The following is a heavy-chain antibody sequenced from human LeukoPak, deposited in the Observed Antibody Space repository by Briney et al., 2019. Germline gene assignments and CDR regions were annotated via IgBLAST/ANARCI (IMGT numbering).Heavy chain of an antibody. CDR3: ARDLEDSSPFGAFDT. V-gene: IGHV3-33*01. J-gene: IGHJ3*02. Sequence: GRSLRLSCAASGFTFSNYGMHWVRQVPGKGLEWVAAIWFDGIRKYYADSVKGRLTISRDNSKNTLYLQVNSLRAEDTAVYYCARDLEDSSPFGAFDTWGQGTMVTVSS. D-gene: IGHD3-22*01. CDR1: GFTFSNYG. CDR2: IWFDGIRK.